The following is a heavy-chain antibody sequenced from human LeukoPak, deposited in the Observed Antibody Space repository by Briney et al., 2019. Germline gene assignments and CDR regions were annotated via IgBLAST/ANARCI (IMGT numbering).Heavy chain of an antibody. J-gene: IGHJ5*02. CDR2: ISYDGSNK. Sequence: GRSLRLSCAASGFTFSSYAMHWVRQAPGKGLEWVAVISYDGSNKYYADSVKGRFTISRDNSKNTLYLQMNSLRAEDTAVYYCARGRYNSGWSGWFDPWGQGTLVTVSS. CDR3: ARGRYNSGWSGWFDP. CDR1: GFTFSSYA. D-gene: IGHD6-19*01. V-gene: IGHV3-30*04.